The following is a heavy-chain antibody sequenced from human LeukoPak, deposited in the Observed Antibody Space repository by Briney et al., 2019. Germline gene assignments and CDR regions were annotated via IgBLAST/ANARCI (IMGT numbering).Heavy chain of an antibody. Sequence: ASVKVSCKASGYTFTGYYMHWVRQAPGQGLEWMGWINPNSGGTNYAQKFQGRVTMTRDTSISTAYMELSRLRSDDTAVYYCAGSGDGYNWGAFDIWGQGTVVTVSS. CDR2: INPNSGGT. V-gene: IGHV1-2*02. CDR3: AGSGDGYNWGAFDI. CDR1: GYTFTGYY. J-gene: IGHJ3*02. D-gene: IGHD5-24*01.